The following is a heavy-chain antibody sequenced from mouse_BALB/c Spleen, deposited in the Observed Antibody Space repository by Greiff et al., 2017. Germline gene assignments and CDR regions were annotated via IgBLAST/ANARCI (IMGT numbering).Heavy chain of an antibody. CDR2: INSNGGST. CDR1: GFTFSSYY. V-gene: IGHV5-6-2*01. CDR3: ARPHFYWYFDV. Sequence: EVKLMESGGGLVKLGGSLKLSCAASGFTFSSYYMSWVRQTPEKRLELVAAINSNGGSTYYPDTVKGRFTISRDNAKNTLYLQMSSLKSEDTALYYCARPHFYWYFDVWGAGTTVTVSS. J-gene: IGHJ1*01.